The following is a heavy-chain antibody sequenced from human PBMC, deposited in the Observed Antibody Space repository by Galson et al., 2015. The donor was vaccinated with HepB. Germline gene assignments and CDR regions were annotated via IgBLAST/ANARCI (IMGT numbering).Heavy chain of an antibody. CDR2: IYHSGKT. D-gene: IGHD2-15*01. Sequence: TLSLTCAVSGASISSGGYSWTWIRQPPGRGLEWIGYIYHSGKTDFNPSLKSRVTISVDRSKIQFSLKLNYVTAADTAVDYCAREGCSGGSCYFDSWGQGTVVTVSS. CDR1: GASISSGGYS. J-gene: IGHJ4*02. CDR3: AREGCSGGSCYFDS. V-gene: IGHV4-30-2*01.